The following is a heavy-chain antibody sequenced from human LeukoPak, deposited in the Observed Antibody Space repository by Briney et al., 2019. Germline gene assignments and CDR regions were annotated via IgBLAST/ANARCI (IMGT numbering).Heavy chain of an antibody. V-gene: IGHV3-66*01. CDR2: IYSGGST. CDR3: ASTPEQYYDFWSGYYPSFDY. Sequence: GGSLRLSCAASGFTVSSNYMSWVRHAPGKGLEWVSVIYSGGSTYYADSVKGRFTISRDNSKNTLYLQMNSLRAEDTAVYYCASTPEQYYDFWSGYYPSFDYWGQGTLVTVSS. CDR1: GFTVSSNY. D-gene: IGHD3-3*01. J-gene: IGHJ4*02.